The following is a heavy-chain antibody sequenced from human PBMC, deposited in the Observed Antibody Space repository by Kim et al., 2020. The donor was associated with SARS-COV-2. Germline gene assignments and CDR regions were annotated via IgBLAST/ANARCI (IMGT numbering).Heavy chain of an antibody. V-gene: IGHV4-39*01. J-gene: IGHJ6*03. D-gene: IGHD1-1*01. CDR3: ARHSTGTTNYYFYYMDV. Sequence: LKSRVTTSVDTSKNQFSLKLSSVTAADTAVYYCARHSTGTTNYYFYYMDVWGKGTTVTVSS.